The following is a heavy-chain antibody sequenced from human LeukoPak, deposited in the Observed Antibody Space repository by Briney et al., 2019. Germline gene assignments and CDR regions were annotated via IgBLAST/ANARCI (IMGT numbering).Heavy chain of an antibody. V-gene: IGHV4-4*02. D-gene: IGHD2-21*01. CDR3: ARGFRGGAHDY. CDR2: IYHSGST. J-gene: IGHJ4*02. Sequence: SGTLSLTCAVSGGSISSSNWWSWVRQPPGKGLEWIGEIYHSGSTNYNPSLKSRVTISGDTSKNQFPLKLISVTAADTAVYYWARGFRGGAHDYWGQGTLVTVSS. CDR1: GGSISSSNW.